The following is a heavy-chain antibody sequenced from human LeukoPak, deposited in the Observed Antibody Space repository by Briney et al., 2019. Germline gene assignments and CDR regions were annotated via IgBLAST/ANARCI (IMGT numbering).Heavy chain of an antibody. CDR3: ARADGYFDWNPNAYYYYGMDV. CDR2: INHSGST. J-gene: IGHJ6*04. Sequence: SETLSLTCAVYGGSFSGYYWSWIRQPPGKGLEWIGEINHSGSTNYNPSLKSRVTISVDTSKNQFSLKLSSVTAADTAVYYCARADGYFDWNPNAYYYYGMDVWGKGTTVTVSS. CDR1: GGSFSGYY. V-gene: IGHV4-34*01. D-gene: IGHD3-9*01.